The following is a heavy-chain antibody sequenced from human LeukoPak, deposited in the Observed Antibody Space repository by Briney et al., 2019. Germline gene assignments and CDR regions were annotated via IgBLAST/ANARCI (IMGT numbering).Heavy chain of an antibody. D-gene: IGHD3-3*01. CDR3: ARDGRIRFPVTNWFDP. CDR1: GYSISRGYY. J-gene: IGHJ5*02. V-gene: IGHV4-38-2*02. CDR2: IYHSGST. Sequence: SETLSLTCSVSGYSISRGYYWGWIRQPPGKGLEWIASIYHSGSTYYNPSLKSRVTISVDTSKNQFSLKLRSVTAADTAVYYCARDGRIRFPVTNWFDPWGQGTLVTVSS.